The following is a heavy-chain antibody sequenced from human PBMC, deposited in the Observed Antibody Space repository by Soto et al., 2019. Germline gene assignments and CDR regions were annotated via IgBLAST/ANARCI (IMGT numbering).Heavy chain of an antibody. CDR1: GGSISSYY. D-gene: IGHD5-18*01. J-gene: IGHJ4*02. V-gene: IGHV4-59*01. Sequence: SETLSLTCPVSGGSISSYYLSWIRQPPGKGLEWIGYIYYSGSTNYNPSLKSRVTISVDTSKNQFSLKLSSVTAADTAVYYCARAPHLWLPYYFDYWGQGTLVTVSS. CDR3: ARAPHLWLPYYFDY. CDR2: IYYSGST.